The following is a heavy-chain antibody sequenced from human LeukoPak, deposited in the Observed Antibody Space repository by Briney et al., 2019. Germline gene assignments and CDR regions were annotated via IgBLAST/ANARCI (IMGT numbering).Heavy chain of an antibody. CDR3: AKLDSSSWGYFDY. D-gene: IGHD6-13*01. J-gene: IGHJ4*02. CDR2: ISGSGGST. CDR1: GFTFSSYW. Sequence: PGRSLRLSCAASGFTFSSYWMSRVRQAPGKWLEWVSAISGSGGSTYYADSVKGRFTISRDNSKNTLYLQMNSLRAEDTAVYYCAKLDSSSWGYFDYWGQGTLVTVSS. V-gene: IGHV3-23*01.